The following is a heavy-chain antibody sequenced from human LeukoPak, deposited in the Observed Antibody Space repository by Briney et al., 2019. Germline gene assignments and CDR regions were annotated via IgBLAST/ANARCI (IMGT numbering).Heavy chain of an antibody. V-gene: IGHV4-59*01. J-gene: IGHJ3*02. CDR2: INYSGRT. CDR1: GGPIRSYY. D-gene: IGHD3-22*01. CDR3: ARLVDYDNSGDPDIFDI. Sequence: PSETLSLTCTVSGGPIRSYYWSWLRQPPGKGPEWIGSINYSGRTKYNPSLQSRVTISLDTSKNLFSLQLISVTAADTAGYYCARLVDYDNSGDPDIFDIWGQGTMVTVSS.